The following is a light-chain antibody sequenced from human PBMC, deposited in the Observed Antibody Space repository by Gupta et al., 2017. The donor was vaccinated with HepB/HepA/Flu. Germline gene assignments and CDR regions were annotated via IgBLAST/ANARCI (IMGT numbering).Light chain of an antibody. V-gene: IGKV1-39*01. Sequence: DIQMTQSPSSLSASVGDRVTITCRASQSISNYLNWYQQKPGKAPKLLIFATSTWQSGVPSRFSGSGSGKDFTLTISSRQPEDFATYYCQQSDSNPPDTFGQGTNLEIK. J-gene: IGKJ2*01. CDR1: QSISNY. CDR3: QQSDSNPPDT. CDR2: ATS.